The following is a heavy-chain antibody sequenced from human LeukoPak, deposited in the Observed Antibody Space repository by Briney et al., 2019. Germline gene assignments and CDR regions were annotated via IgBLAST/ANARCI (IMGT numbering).Heavy chain of an antibody. CDR1: GFTFSSYE. J-gene: IGHJ3*02. CDR3: ARRSVAFDI. V-gene: IGHV3-48*03. CDR2: ISSSGSTI. Sequence: AGGSPRLSCAASGFTFSSYEMNWVRQAPGKGLEWVSYISSSGSTIYYADSVKGRFTISRDNAKNSLYLQMNSLRAEDTAVYYCARRSVAFDIWGQGTMVTVSS.